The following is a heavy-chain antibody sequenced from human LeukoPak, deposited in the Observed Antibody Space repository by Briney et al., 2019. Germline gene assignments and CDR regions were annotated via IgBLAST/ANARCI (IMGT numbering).Heavy chain of an antibody. J-gene: IGHJ4*02. D-gene: IGHD3-22*01. Sequence: ASVKVSCKASGGTFTSYDINWVRQATGQGLEWMGWMNPNSGNTGYAQKFQGRVTMTRNTSISTAYMELSSLRSEDTAVYYCARGVPYYFYDSSGYYYSFDYWGQGTLVTVSS. V-gene: IGHV1-8*01. CDR3: ARGVPYYFYDSSGYYYSFDY. CDR2: MNPNSGNT. CDR1: GGTFTSYD.